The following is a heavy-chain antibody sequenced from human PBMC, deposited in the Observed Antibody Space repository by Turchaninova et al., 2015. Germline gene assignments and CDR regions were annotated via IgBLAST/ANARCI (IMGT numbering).Heavy chain of an antibody. CDR1: GGSVSSSNW. V-gene: IGHV4-4*02. D-gene: IGHD4-11*01. CDR3: ARRRSNVDY. CDR2: IEHSGST. J-gene: IGHJ4*02. Sequence: QVPLPESGQGLGKPSGTPSRTCVVSGGSVSSSNWGSWVPQPQGKGLEWMWEIEHSGSTNYNPSLKSRVTISVDKSKNQFSLKLSSVTAADTAVYYCARRRSNVDYWGQGTLVTVSS.